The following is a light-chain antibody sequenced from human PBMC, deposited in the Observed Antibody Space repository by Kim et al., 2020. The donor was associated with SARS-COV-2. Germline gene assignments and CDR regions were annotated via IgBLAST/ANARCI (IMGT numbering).Light chain of an antibody. V-gene: IGKV3-20*01. CDR2: GAS. CDR3: QQFGSSPPT. J-gene: IGKJ4*01. CDR1: QSVSNNY. Sequence: EIVLTQSPGTLSLSPGDRATLSCRASQSVSNNYLAWYQQKPGQAPKLLIYGASIRATGIPDRFSGSGSGTDFTLTITRLEPEDFAVYSCQQFGSSPPTFGEGTKVDIK.